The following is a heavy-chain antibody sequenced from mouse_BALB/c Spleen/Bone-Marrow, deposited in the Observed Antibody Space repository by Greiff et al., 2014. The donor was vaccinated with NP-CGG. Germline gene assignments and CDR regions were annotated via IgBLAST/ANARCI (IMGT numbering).Heavy chain of an antibody. CDR3: ARETVRGFAY. Sequence: VQLQQSGAELVRPGTSVKVSCKASGYAFTNYLIEWIKQRPGQGLEWIGVSNPGSGGTNYNEKFKGKATLTADKSSSTAYMQLSSRTSDDSAVDFCARETVRGFAYWGQGTLVAVSA. J-gene: IGHJ3*01. V-gene: IGHV1-54*01. CDR2: SNPGSGGT. D-gene: IGHD3-2*01. CDR1: GYAFTNYL.